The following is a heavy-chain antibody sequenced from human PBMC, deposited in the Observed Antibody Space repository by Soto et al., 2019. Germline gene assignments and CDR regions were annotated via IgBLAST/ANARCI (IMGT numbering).Heavy chain of an antibody. CDR2: IYTSGST. J-gene: IGHJ6*02. V-gene: IGHV4-4*07. CDR1: LGSISSYY. CDR3: ARDWEATIGGAYYYYYGMDV. Sequence: SETLSLTCTVSLGSISSYYWSWIRQPAGKGLEWIGRIYTSGSTNYNPSLKSRVTMSVDTSKNQFSLKLSSVTAADTAVYYCARDWEATIGGAYYYYYGMDVWGQGTTVTVSS. D-gene: IGHD5-12*01.